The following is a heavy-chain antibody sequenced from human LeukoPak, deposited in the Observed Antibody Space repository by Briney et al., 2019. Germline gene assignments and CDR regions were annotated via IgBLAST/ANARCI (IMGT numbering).Heavy chain of an antibody. CDR2: GYYAGSGS. Sequence: SETLSLTCDVSGASTNTDSYFWGWIRQPPGKGLEWVGSGYYAGSGSHYNPSLKSRVTISVDTSRNRYSLKLHSVTAADTAVYYCARALGWSRVLGWFDPWGQGTLVTVSS. V-gene: IGHV4-39*01. J-gene: IGHJ5*02. D-gene: IGHD3-3*02. CDR3: ARALGWSRVLGWFDP. CDR1: GASTNTDSYF.